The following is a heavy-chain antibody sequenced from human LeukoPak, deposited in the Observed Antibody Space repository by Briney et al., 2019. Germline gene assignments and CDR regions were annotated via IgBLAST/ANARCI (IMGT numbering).Heavy chain of an antibody. D-gene: IGHD5-12*01. CDR3: ASDPVGGGYSGYYYYGMDV. CDR1: GFTFSSYE. CDR2: ISRSGSTT. J-gene: IGHJ6*02. Sequence: GGSLRLSCAASGFTFSSYEMNWVRQAPGKGLEWVSYISRSGSTTYYADSVKGRFTISRDNAKNSLYLQMNSLRAEDTAVYYCASDPVGGGYSGYYYYGMDVWGQGTTVTVSS. V-gene: IGHV3-48*03.